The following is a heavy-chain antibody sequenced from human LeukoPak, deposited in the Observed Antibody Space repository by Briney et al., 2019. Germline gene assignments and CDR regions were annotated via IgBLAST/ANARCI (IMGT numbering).Heavy chain of an antibody. J-gene: IGHJ4*02. D-gene: IGHD3-3*01. CDR2: INLSGST. CDR1: GGSFSGYY. V-gene: IGHV4-34*01. CDR3: ARGDFCSGYYLPFDY. Sequence: ASETLSLTCAVYGGSFSGYYWSWIRQPPGKGLEWIGEINLSGSTNYNPSFKSRVTISVDTSKNQFSLKLSSVTAADTAVYYWARGDFCSGYYLPFDYWGQGTLVTVSS.